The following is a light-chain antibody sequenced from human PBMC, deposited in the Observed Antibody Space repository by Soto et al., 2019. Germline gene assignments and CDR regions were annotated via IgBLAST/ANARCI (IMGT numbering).Light chain of an antibody. V-gene: IGLV2-23*02. Sequence: QSALTQPASVSGSPGQSITISCTGTSSDVGSYNLVSWYQQHPGKAPKLMIYEVSKRPSGVSNRFSGSKSGNTASLTISGLQAEDEAVYYCCSYSGSSTFVVFGTGTKVTV. CDR1: SSDVGSYNL. CDR2: EVS. J-gene: IGLJ1*01. CDR3: CSYSGSSTFVV.